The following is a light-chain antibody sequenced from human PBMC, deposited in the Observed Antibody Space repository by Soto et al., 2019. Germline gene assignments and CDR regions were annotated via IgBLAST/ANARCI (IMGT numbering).Light chain of an antibody. CDR2: GAS. J-gene: IGKJ2*01. V-gene: IGKV3-20*01. CDR3: QQYGSSPSYT. CDR1: QSVSSSY. Sequence: EIVLTQSPGTLSLSPGERATLSCRASQSVSSSYLAWYQQKPGQAPRLLIYGASSRATGIPDRFSGSGSGTDFTLTISRLEPEEFAVYYCQQYGSSPSYTFGQGTKLELK.